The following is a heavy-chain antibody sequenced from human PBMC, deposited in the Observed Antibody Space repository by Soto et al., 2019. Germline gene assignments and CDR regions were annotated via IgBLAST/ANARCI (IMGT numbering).Heavy chain of an antibody. CDR3: ARHAYNFLTFDS. CDR2: IGATGDT. J-gene: IGHJ4*02. CDR1: GFTFSNYD. D-gene: IGHD1-1*01. Sequence: GGSLRLSCAASGFTFSNYDMHWVRQAIGKGLEWVSAIGATGDTYYPDSVKGRFTISRDSAKNSLYLQMNSLRAGDTAFYYCARHAYNFLTFDSWGQGTLVTVS. V-gene: IGHV3-13*01.